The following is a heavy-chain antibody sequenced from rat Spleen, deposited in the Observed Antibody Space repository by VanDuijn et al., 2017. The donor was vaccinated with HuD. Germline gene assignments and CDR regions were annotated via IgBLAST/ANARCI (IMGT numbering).Heavy chain of an antibody. V-gene: IGHV2S12*01. CDR3: TGDRRSPGVMDA. D-gene: IGHD1-4*01. CDR2: ISSGRST. Sequence: QVQLKESGPGLVQPSQTLSLTCTVSGFSLTSYHVSWVRQPPGKGLEWIAAISSGRSTYYNSALKSRLSISRDTSKSQVFLKMNSLQTEDTAIYFCTGDRRSPGVMDAWGQGASVTVSS. CDR1: GFSLTSYH. J-gene: IGHJ4*01.